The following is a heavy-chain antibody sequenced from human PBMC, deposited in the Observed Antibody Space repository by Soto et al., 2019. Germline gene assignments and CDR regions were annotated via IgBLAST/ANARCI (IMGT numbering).Heavy chain of an antibody. V-gene: IGHV1-69*13. CDR3: ARHDCISSSCYYYYSYGMDV. Sequence: SVKVSCKASGGTFSSYAISWVRQAPGQGLEWMGGIIPIFGTVNYAQKFQGRVTITADESTSTAYMELSSLRPEDTAVYYCARHDCISSSCYYYYSYGMDVWGQGTTVTVSS. CDR1: GGTFSSYA. CDR2: IIPIFGTV. J-gene: IGHJ6*02. D-gene: IGHD2-2*01.